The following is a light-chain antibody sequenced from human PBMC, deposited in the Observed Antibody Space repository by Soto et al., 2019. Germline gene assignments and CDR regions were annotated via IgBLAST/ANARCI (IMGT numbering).Light chain of an antibody. CDR3: QSYDSSLSGSWV. CDR2: GNS. V-gene: IGLV1-40*01. CDR1: SSNIGAGYD. J-gene: IGLJ1*01. Sequence: VLTQPPSVSGAPGQRVTISCTGSSSNIGAGYDVHWYQQLPGTAPKLLIYGNSNRPSGVPDRFSGSKSGTSASLAITGLQAEDEADYYCQSYDSSLSGSWVFGTGTKVTVL.